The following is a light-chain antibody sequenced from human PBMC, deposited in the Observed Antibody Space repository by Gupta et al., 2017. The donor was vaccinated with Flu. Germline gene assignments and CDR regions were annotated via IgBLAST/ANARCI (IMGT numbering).Light chain of an antibody. CDR3: QQYSNWPPLT. V-gene: IGKV3-15*01. J-gene: IGKJ4*01. CDR1: QSISRN. CDR2: GAY. Sequence: EVVMTQFPATLSVSPGERATLSCRASQSISRNLAWYQQKPGQAPRLLIYGAYTRATGVPDRFSGSGSVTEFTLTISSRQSEDFAVYYCQQYSNWPPLTFGGGTKVEIK.